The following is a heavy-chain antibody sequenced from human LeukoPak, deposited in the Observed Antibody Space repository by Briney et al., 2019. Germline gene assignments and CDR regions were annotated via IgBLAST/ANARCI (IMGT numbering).Heavy chain of an antibody. J-gene: IGHJ4*02. Sequence: GESLKISCKGSGYSFPSYWISWVRQMPGKGLEWMGRIDPTDSYSNYSPSFQGHVTISADKSINTAYLQWSSLKASDTAMYYCARRIFGAGPLRAFDYWGQGNLVTVSS. CDR3: ARRIFGAGPLRAFDY. CDR1: GYSFPSYW. V-gene: IGHV5-10-1*01. CDR2: IDPTDSYS. D-gene: IGHD3-10*02.